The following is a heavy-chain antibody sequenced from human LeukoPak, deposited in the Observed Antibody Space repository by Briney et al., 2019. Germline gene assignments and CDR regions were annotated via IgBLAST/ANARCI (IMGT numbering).Heavy chain of an antibody. D-gene: IGHD3-10*01. CDR3: AKVAKYYYGPETYYFFEQ. Sequence: GGSLTLSCPASGFTFSNYEMHWVRQPPGRGLEWVSYISSSGSDIYYADSVKGRFTISRDNAKNSLYLQMNSLRVEDTAVYYCAKVAKYYYGPETYYFFEQWGQGTPVTASS. CDR1: GFTFSNYE. V-gene: IGHV3-48*03. J-gene: IGHJ4*02. CDR2: ISSSGSDI.